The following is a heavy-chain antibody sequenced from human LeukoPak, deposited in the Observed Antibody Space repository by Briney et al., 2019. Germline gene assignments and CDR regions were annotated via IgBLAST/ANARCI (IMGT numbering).Heavy chain of an antibody. Sequence: PGGSLRLSCAASGFTFSSYAMSWVRQAPGKGLEWVSAISGSGGSTYYADSVKGRFTISRDNSKNTLYLQMNSLRAEDTAAYYCAKGLGTTVTYYYYGMDVWGQGTTVTVSS. D-gene: IGHD4-17*01. CDR3: AKGLGTTVTYYYYGMDV. V-gene: IGHV3-23*01. J-gene: IGHJ6*02. CDR2: ISGSGGST. CDR1: GFTFSSYA.